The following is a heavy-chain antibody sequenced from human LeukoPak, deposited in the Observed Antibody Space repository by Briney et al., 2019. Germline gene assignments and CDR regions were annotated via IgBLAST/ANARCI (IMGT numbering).Heavy chain of an antibody. CDR2: MSGSGGST. CDR3: AKGGYDYAEYVDY. V-gene: IGHV3-23*01. J-gene: IGHJ4*02. D-gene: IGHD3-16*01. CDR1: GFTFSAYA. Sequence: GGSLRLSCAASGFTFSAYAMSWVRQAPGKGLEWVSGMSGSGGSTYYADSVKGRFTISRDKSKNTLFLQMNSLRAEDTAVYYCAKGGYDYAEYVDYWGQGTLVTVSS.